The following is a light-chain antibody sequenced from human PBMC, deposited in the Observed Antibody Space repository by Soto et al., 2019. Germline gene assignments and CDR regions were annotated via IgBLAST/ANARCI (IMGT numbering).Light chain of an antibody. CDR2: AAS. CDR1: QSISSF. J-gene: IGKJ1*01. Sequence: DIQMTQSPSSLSASVGDRVTITCRASQSISSFLNWYQQKPEKAPKVLIYAASSLQSGVPSRFSGSGSGTDFTLTISSLQPEDFATYYCQQSYSTPPTFGRGTKVEIK. V-gene: IGKV1-39*01. CDR3: QQSYSTPPT.